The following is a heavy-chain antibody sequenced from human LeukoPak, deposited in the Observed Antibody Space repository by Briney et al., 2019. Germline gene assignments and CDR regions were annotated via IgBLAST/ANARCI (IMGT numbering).Heavy chain of an antibody. CDR3: ARVDDLDAFDI. CDR2: ISSSTNYI. D-gene: IGHD2-2*03. CDR1: GFTFTSYS. V-gene: IGHV3-21*06. Sequence: WGSLRLSCAASGFTFTSYSINWVRQAPGKGLEWVSSISSSTNYIYSADSVKGRFTISRDNSKSTLYLQMTSLRPEDAAVYYCARVDDLDAFDIWGQGTMVIVSS. J-gene: IGHJ3*02.